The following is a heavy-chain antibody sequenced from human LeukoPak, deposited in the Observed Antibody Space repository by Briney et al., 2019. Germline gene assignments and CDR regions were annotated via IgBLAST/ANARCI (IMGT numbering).Heavy chain of an antibody. Sequence: ASVKVSCKASGYTFTSYYMHWVRQAPGQGLEWMGIINPSGGSTSYAQKFQGRVTMTRDMSTSTVYMELSRLRSEDTAVYYCARDLTMVRGTFDYWGQGTLVTVSS. CDR3: ARDLTMVRGTFDY. J-gene: IGHJ4*02. V-gene: IGHV1-46*01. CDR1: GYTFTSYY. D-gene: IGHD3-10*01. CDR2: INPSGGST.